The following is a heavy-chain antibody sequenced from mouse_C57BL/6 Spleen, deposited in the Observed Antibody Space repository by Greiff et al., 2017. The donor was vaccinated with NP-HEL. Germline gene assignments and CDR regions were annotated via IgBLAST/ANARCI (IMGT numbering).Heavy chain of an antibody. CDR2: IYPGDGDT. D-gene: IGHD1-1*01. V-gene: IGHV1-82*01. J-gene: IGHJ1*03. CDR3: ARSYYYGSSYDYWYFDV. CDR1: GYAFSSSW. Sequence: VQLVESGPELVKPGASVKISCKASGYAFSSSWMNWVKQRPGKGLEWIGRIYPGDGDTNYNGKFKGKATLTADKSSSTAYMQLSSLTSEDSAVYFCARSYYYGSSYDYWYFDVWGTGTTVTVSS.